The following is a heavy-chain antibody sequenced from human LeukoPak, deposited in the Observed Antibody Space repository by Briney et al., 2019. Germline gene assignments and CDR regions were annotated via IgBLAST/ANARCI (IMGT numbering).Heavy chain of an antibody. CDR1: GFTVSSNY. V-gene: IGHV3-53*01. J-gene: IGHJ6*02. D-gene: IGHD2-8*01. CDR3: ARGVIGNYYYGMDV. CDR2: IYSGGST. Sequence: GGSLRLSCAASGFTVSSNYMSWVRQAPGKGLEWVSVIYSGGSTYYADSVKGRFTISRDNSKNTLYLQMNSLRAEDTAVYYCARGVIGNYYYGMDVWGQGTPVTVSS.